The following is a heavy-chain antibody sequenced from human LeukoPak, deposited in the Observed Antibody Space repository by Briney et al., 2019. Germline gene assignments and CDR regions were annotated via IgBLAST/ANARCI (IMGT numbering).Heavy chain of an antibody. Sequence: AGGALRLACAASGFTFSSYGMGWVRQAPGKGVEWVSAIRGSGGSRYYADCVKGRFTISRDNSKNTGYVQMNSRRAEDTAVCECAKDPVWTWWPSDGDYWRQGTLLTLSS. J-gene: IGHJ4*02. CDR1: GFTFSSYG. CDR2: IRGSGGSR. CDR3: AKDPVWTWWPSDGDY. D-gene: IGHD2-15*01. V-gene: IGHV3-23*01.